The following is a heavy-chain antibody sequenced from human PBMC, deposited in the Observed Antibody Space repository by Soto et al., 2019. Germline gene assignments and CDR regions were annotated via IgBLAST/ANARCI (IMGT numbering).Heavy chain of an antibody. CDR2: IYYSGST. V-gene: IGHV4-59*01. D-gene: IGHD2-15*01. CDR1: GGSISSYY. CDR3: ARGVVAATLLDP. J-gene: IGHJ5*02. Sequence: SETLSLTCTVSGGSISSYYWSWIRQPPGKGLEWIGYIYYSGSTNYNPSLKSRVTISVDTSKNQFSLKLSSVTAADTAVYYCARGVVAATLLDPWGQGTLVTVSS.